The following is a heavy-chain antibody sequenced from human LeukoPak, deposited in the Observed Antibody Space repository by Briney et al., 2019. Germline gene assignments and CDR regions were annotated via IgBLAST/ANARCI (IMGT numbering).Heavy chain of an antibody. D-gene: IGHD3-3*01. CDR3: ARGQQNYDFWSGYLSTYFYYGMDV. CDR2: IKQDGSEK. CDR1: GCTFSSYW. Sequence: PGGSLRLSCAASGCTFSSYWMSWVRQAPGKGLEWVANIKQDGSEKYYVDSVKGRFTISRDNAKNSLYLQMNSLRAEDTAVYYCARGQQNYDFWSGYLSTYFYYGMDVWGQGTTVTVSS. V-gene: IGHV3-7*01. J-gene: IGHJ6*02.